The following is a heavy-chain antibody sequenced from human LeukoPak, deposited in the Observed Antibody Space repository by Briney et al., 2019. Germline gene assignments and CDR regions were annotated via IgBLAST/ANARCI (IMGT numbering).Heavy chain of an antibody. V-gene: IGHV4-39*07. D-gene: IGHD2-15*01. Sequence: SETLSLTCTVSGDSISSNNCYWAWIRQPPGKGLEWIASINYSGSTFYNPSLKSRVTMSVNTSKNTSSLKLSSVTAADTAVYYCARVICSGGSCRFDYWGQGNLVTVSS. CDR3: ARVICSGGSCRFDY. CDR2: INYSGST. CDR1: GDSISSNNCY. J-gene: IGHJ4*02.